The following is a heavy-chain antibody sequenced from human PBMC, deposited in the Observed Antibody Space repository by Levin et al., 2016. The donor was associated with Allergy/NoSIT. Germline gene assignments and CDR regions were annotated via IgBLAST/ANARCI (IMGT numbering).Heavy chain of an antibody. D-gene: IGHD3-10*01. CDR2: MYYRGST. J-gene: IGHJ6*02. V-gene: IGHV4-59*08. CDR3: ARHTMVRGVDYYFYGFDV. Sequence: IRQPPGKGLEWIGYMYYRGSTNQNPSLKSRVTISVDTSKNQFSLKMSSVTAADTGVYYCARHTMVRGVDYYFYGFDVWGQGTTVTVSS.